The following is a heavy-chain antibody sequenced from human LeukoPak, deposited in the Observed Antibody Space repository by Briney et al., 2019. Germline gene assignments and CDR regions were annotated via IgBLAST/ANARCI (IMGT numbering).Heavy chain of an antibody. CDR1: GGSFSGYY. D-gene: IGHD6-6*01. CDR2: INHSGST. Sequence: PSETLSLTCAVYGGSFSGYYWSWIRQPPGKGLEWIGEINHSGSTNYNPSLKSRVTISVDTSKNQFSLKLSSVTAADTAVYYCARGSSSSGFDPWGQGTLVTVSS. CDR3: ARGSSSSGFDP. J-gene: IGHJ5*02. V-gene: IGHV4-34*01.